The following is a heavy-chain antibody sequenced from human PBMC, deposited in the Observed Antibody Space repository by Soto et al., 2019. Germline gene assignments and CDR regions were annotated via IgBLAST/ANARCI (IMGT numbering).Heavy chain of an antibody. V-gene: IGHV3-30-3*01. CDR3: AREGTKDSFYYYGLDV. J-gene: IGHJ6*02. CDR2: ISKDGTKK. CDR1: GLTFSDHT. D-gene: IGHD5-18*01. Sequence: TGGSLRLSCEASGLTFSDHTLYWVRQAPGKGLEWLAGISKDGTKKDYADSVKGRFTISRDNFRNTFYLQMDSLRSEDTALYYCAREGTKDSFYYYGLDVWGPGTTVTVSS.